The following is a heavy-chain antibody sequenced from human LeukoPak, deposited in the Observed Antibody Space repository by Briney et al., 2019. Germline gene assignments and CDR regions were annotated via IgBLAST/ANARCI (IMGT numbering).Heavy chain of an antibody. CDR1: GFTFSTYW. V-gene: IGHV3-33*08. D-gene: IGHD3-22*01. CDR2: IWYDGSNK. J-gene: IGHJ3*02. CDR3: ASVTMSDAFDI. Sequence: PGGSLRLSCAASGFTFSTYWMSWVRQAPGKGLEWVAVIWYDGSNKYYADSVKGRFTISRDNSKNTLYLQMNSLRAEDTAVYYCASVTMSDAFDIWGQGTMVTVSS.